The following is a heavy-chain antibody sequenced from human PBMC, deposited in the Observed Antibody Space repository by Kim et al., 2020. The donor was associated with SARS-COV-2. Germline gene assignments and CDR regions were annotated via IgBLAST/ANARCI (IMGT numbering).Heavy chain of an antibody. D-gene: IGHD5-12*01. Sequence: SETLSLTCAVYGGSFSGYYWSWIRQPPGKGLEWIGEINHSGSTNYNPSLKSRVTISVDTSKNQFSLKLSSVTAADTAVYYCARGSKWLRFGDAFDIWGQG. CDR1: GGSFSGYY. CDR2: INHSGST. J-gene: IGHJ3*02. CDR3: ARGSKWLRFGDAFDI. V-gene: IGHV4-34*01.